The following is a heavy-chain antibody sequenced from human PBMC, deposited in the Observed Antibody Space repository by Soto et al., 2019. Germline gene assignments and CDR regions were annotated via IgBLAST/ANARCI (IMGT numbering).Heavy chain of an antibody. CDR2: ISAYNGNT. CDR1: GYTFTSYG. CDR3: AREVVRVAGTRWFDP. D-gene: IGHD6-19*01. Sequence: GASVKVSCKASGYTFTSYGISWVRQAPGQGLEWMGWISAYNGNTNYAQKLQGRVTMTTDTSTGTAYMELRSLRSDDTAVYYCAREVVRVAGTRWFDPWGQGTLVTVSS. J-gene: IGHJ5*02. V-gene: IGHV1-18*01.